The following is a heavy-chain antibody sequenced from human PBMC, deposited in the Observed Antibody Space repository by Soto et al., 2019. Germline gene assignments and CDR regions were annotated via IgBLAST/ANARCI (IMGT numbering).Heavy chain of an antibody. V-gene: IGHV3-23*01. D-gene: IGHD2-2*01. CDR2: ISGSGGST. Sequence: GGSLRLSCAASGFTFSSYAMSWVHQAPGKGLEWVSAISGSGGSTYHADSVKGRFTISRDNSKNTLYLQMNSLRAEDTAVYYCIPDFLTAAHVRMVPPGGQGTLVTVSS. CDR3: IPDFLTAAHVRMVPP. CDR1: GFTFSSYA. J-gene: IGHJ5*02.